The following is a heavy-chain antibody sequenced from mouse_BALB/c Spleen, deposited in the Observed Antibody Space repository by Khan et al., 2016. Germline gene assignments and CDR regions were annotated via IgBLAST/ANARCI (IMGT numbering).Heavy chain of an antibody. Sequence: EVQLQESGPELMKPGASVKISCKASGYSFTSYYMHWVKQSHGKSLEWIGYIDPFNGGTSYNQKFKGKATLTVDKSSSTAYMHLSSLTSEDSAVYYCASCTQSFYAMDYWGQGTSVTVSS. CDR1: GYSFTSYY. CDR2: IDPFNGGT. V-gene: IGHV1S135*01. CDR3: ASCTQSFYAMDY. J-gene: IGHJ4*01.